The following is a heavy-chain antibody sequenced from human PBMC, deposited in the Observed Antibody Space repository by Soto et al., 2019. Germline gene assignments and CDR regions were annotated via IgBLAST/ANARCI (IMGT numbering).Heavy chain of an antibody. J-gene: IGHJ5*02. V-gene: IGHV4-4*07. CDR2: IYGSGST. Sequence: QIQLQESGPGLVKPSETLSLTCTISGGAIGSHYWTWIRQPAGKGLEWIGRIYGSGSTKYNPSLPSRVTKSLDTSKNQFSLRLESVTAADTVVYYCARGQRFSDWFAPWGQGTLVTVSS. CDR3: ARGQRFSDWFAP. CDR1: GGAIGSHY. D-gene: IGHD3-3*01.